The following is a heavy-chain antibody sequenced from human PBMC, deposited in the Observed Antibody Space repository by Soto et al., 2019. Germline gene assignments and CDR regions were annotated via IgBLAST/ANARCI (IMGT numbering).Heavy chain of an antibody. D-gene: IGHD3-22*01. CDR3: ARRRTYYYDTSGQGYFDL. CDR2: IDPSDSYT. CDR1: GYSFTSYW. J-gene: IGHJ2*01. V-gene: IGHV5-10-1*01. Sequence: GESLKISCKVSGYSFTSYWITWVRQMPGKGLEWMGRIDPSDSYTNYSPPFQGHVTISADKSISTAYLQWSSLKASDTAMYYCARRRTYYYDTSGQGYFDLWGRGTLVTVSS.